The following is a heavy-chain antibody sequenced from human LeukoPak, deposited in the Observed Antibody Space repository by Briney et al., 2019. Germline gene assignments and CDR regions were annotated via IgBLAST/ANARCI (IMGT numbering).Heavy chain of an antibody. J-gene: IGHJ4*02. Sequence: SETLSLTCTVSGGSISSYYWSWIRQPPGKGLEWIGYIYYSGSTNYNPSLKSRVTISVDRSKNQFSLKLSSVTAADTAVYYCARRAAYGYFDYWGQGTLVTVSS. V-gene: IGHV4-59*12. CDR2: IYYSGST. CDR3: ARRAAYGYFDY. CDR1: GGSISSYY. D-gene: IGHD2-21*01.